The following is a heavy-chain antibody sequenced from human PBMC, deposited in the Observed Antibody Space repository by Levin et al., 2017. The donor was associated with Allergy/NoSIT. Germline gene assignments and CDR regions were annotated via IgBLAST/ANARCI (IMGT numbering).Heavy chain of an antibody. CDR1: GFTFSSYG. V-gene: IGHV3-30*18. Sequence: AGGSLRLSCAASGFTFSSYGMHWVRQAPGKGLEWVAVISYDGSNKYYADSVKGRFTISRDNSKNTLYLQMNSLRAEDTAVYYCAKGTDTAMASFYYYYGMDVWGQGTTVTVSS. CDR2: ISYDGSNK. D-gene: IGHD5-18*01. CDR3: AKGTDTAMASFYYYYGMDV. J-gene: IGHJ6*02.